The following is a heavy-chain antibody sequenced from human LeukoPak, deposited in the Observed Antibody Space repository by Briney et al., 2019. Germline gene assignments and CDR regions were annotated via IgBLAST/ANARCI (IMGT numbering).Heavy chain of an antibody. D-gene: IGHD3-22*01. V-gene: IGHV4-4*07. CDR2: SHGSGST. J-gene: IGHJ4*02. Sequence: SETLSLTCNVSGVSINIYYWSWLRQTPGKGLEWIGRSHGSGSTNYNPSLKNRVTISIDKSKKSLSLSLTSVTAADTALYFCARDGDDDSGVFDVWGQGTLVTVSS. CDR1: GVSINIYY. CDR3: ARDGDDDSGVFDV.